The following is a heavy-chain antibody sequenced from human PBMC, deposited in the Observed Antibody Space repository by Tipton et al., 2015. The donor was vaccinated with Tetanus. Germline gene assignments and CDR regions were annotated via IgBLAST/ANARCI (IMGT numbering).Heavy chain of an antibody. D-gene: IGHD1-26*01. V-gene: IGHV4-31*03. Sequence: TLSLTCTVSGASISSGGYYWTWIRQHPGKGLEWIGDIYFSGGTYYNPSLRSRVTISVDTSKNEFSLKLNSVTAADTAVYYCARDQARGARGWNYFDYWGQGTLVTVSS. J-gene: IGHJ4*02. CDR3: ARDQARGARGWNYFDY. CDR1: GASISSGGYY. CDR2: IYFSGGT.